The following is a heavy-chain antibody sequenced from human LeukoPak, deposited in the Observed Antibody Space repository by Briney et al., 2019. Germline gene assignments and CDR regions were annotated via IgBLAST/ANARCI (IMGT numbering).Heavy chain of an antibody. CDR1: GFTFSNYA. V-gene: IGHV3-64*01. Sequence: PGGSLRLSCAASGFTFSNYALHWVRQAPGKGLEYVSAISSNGDATFYANSVKGRFTISRDNSKNTLYLQMGSLRAEAMAGYYCVRVGNYREFDYWGQGTLVTVSS. D-gene: IGHD1-7*01. CDR3: VRVGNYREFDY. CDR2: ISSNGDAT. J-gene: IGHJ4*02.